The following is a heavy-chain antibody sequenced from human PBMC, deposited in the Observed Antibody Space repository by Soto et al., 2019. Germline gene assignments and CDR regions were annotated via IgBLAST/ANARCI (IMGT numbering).Heavy chain of an antibody. Sequence: EVQLLESGGGLVQPGGSLRLSCAASGFTFNNYAMTWVRQAPGKGLEWVSAISGGGDTTSYADSVKGRFTVSRDGSKNTLYLQMSSLRVGDTALYYSSKGRGGSGSLTPRVDFWGQGTLVTVAS. D-gene: IGHD3-10*01. CDR1: GFTFNNYA. CDR3: SKGRGGSGSLTPRVDF. CDR2: ISGGGDTT. V-gene: IGHV3-23*01. J-gene: IGHJ4*02.